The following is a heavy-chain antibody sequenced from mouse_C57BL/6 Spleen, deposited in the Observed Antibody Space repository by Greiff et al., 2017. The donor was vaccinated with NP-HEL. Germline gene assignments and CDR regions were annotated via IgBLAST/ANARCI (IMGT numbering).Heavy chain of an antibody. J-gene: IGHJ4*01. D-gene: IGHD2-5*01. Sequence: QVQLKQSGAELVKPGASVKISCKASGYAFSSYWMNWVKQRPGKGLEWIGQIYPGDGDTNYNGKFKGKATLTADKSSSTAYMQLSSLTSEDSAVYFCARRHSNSYYYAMDYWGQGTSVTVSS. CDR3: ARRHSNSYYYAMDY. V-gene: IGHV1-80*01. CDR2: IYPGDGDT. CDR1: GYAFSSYW.